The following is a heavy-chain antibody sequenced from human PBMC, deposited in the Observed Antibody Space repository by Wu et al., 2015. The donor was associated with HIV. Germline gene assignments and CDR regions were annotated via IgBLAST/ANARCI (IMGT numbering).Heavy chain of an antibody. V-gene: IGHV1-18*01. D-gene: IGHD2-15*01. Sequence: QVQLVQSGAEVKKPGASVKVSCKASGYTFTSYGISWVRQAPGQGLEWMGWISAYNGNTNYAEKLQGRVTMTTDTSTSTAYMELRSLRSDDTAVYYCARDGMCSGGSCFSTLTAGYWGRGNPGHRLL. CDR3: ARDGMCSGGSCFSTLTAGY. CDR1: GYTFTSYG. J-gene: IGHJ4*02. CDR2: ISAYNGNT.